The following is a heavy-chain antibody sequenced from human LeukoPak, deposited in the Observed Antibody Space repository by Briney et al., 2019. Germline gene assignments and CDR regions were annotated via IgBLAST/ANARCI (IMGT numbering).Heavy chain of an antibody. CDR2: LSSGGTT. Sequence: PGGSLRLSCVASGFTVSSNYMSWVRQAPGKGLEWVSVLSSGGTTYYADSVKGRFTISRDTSKNTLYLQMNSLRAEDTAIYYCARGGDIVGATRSAFDFWGQGTMVTVSS. D-gene: IGHD1-26*01. J-gene: IGHJ3*01. CDR1: GFTVSSNY. CDR3: ARGGDIVGATRSAFDF. V-gene: IGHV3-53*01.